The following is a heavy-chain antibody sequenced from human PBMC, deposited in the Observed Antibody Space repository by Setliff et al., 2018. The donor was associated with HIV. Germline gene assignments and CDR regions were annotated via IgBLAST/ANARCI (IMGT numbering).Heavy chain of an antibody. CDR3: ARSRPRSMDFYMDV. CDR2: FYYSGST. V-gene: IGHV4-39*01. D-gene: IGHD2-8*01. J-gene: IGHJ6*03. CDR1: GVSFSSSSYY. Sequence: PSETLSLTCTVSGVSFSSSSYYRGWIRQPPGKGLEWIGSFYYSGSTYYNPSLKSRLTISVDTSKNQFSLKLSSVTAADTAVYYCARSRPRSMDFYMDVWGKGTTVTVSS.